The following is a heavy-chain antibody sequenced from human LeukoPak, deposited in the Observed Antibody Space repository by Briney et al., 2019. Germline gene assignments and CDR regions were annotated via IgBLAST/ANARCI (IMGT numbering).Heavy chain of an antibody. CDR1: GGSFSGYY. J-gene: IGHJ6*02. Sequence: PSETLSLTCAVYGGSFSGYYWSWIRQPPGKGLEWMGEINHSGSTNYNPSLKSRVTISVDTSKNQFSLKLSSVTAADTAVYYCARAGYSSRNQHYYYGMDVWGQGTTVTVSS. CDR2: INHSGST. CDR3: ARAGYSSRNQHYYYGMDV. D-gene: IGHD6-13*01. V-gene: IGHV4-34*01.